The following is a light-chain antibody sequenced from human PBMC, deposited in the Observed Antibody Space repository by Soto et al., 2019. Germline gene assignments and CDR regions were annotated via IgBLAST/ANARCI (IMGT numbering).Light chain of an antibody. V-gene: IGKV4-1*01. CDR2: WAS. CDR1: QSVLYSSNNKNY. Sequence: DIVMTQSPDSLAVSLGERATINCKSSQSVLYSSNNKNYLAWYQQKQGQPPNLLIFWASTRESGVTDRFRGSGSGTDFTLTISSLQAEDVAVYYCQQYYSTPITFGQGTRLEIK. CDR3: QQYYSTPIT. J-gene: IGKJ5*01.